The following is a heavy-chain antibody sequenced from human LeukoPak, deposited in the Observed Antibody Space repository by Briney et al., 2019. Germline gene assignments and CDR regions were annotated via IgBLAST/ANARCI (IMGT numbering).Heavy chain of an antibody. V-gene: IGHV3-33*01. D-gene: IGHD6-13*01. J-gene: IGHJ4*02. Sequence: GGSLRLSCAASGFTFSSYGMHWVRQAPGKGLEWVAVIWYDGSNKYYADSVKGRLTISRDNSKNTLYLQMNSLRAEDTAVYYCARDSIAAAPIDEYYFDYWGQGTLVTVSS. CDR1: GFTFSSYG. CDR3: ARDSIAAAPIDEYYFDY. CDR2: IWYDGSNK.